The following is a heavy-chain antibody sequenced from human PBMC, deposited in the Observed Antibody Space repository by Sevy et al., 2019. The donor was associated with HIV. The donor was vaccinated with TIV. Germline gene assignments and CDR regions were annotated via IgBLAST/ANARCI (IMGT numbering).Heavy chain of an antibody. J-gene: IGHJ4*02. V-gene: IGHV3-53*01. D-gene: IGHD6-19*01. CDR3: ARATSSGWYWAFDY. CDR2: VYSTGRT. Sequence: GGSLRLSCAASAFTVSSNYMSWVRQGPGEGLEWVSVVYSTGRTFYADSVKGRFTLSRDNSKNTIYLQMNSLRAEDTAVYYCARATSSGWYWAFDYWGQGTLVTVSS. CDR1: AFTVSSNY.